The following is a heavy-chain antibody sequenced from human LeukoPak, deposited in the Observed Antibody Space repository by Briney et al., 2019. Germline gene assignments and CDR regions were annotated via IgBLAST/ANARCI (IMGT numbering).Heavy chain of an antibody. CDR3: AHRDTAMVTGYFDY. D-gene: IGHD5-18*01. J-gene: IGHJ4*02. Sequence: SGPTLVKPTQTLTLTCTFSGFSLSTYGVGVGWIRQPPGKALEWLALIFWDDDRRYSPSLKSRLTITKDTSKNQVVLTMTNMDPVDTATYYCAHRDTAMVTGYFDYWGQGTLVTVSS. CDR1: GFSLSTYGVG. V-gene: IGHV2-5*02. CDR2: IFWDDDR.